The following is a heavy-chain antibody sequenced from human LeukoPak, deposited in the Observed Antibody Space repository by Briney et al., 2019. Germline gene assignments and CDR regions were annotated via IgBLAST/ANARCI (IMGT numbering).Heavy chain of an antibody. CDR2: IYYSGST. V-gene: IGHV4-59*01. Sequence: SETLSLTCTVSGGSISSYYWSWIRQPPGKGLGWIGYIYYSGSTNYNPSLKSRVTISVDTSKNQFSLKLSSVTAADTAVYYCARGDDYFDYWGRGTLVTVSS. J-gene: IGHJ4*02. CDR1: GGSISSYY. CDR3: ARGDDYFDY.